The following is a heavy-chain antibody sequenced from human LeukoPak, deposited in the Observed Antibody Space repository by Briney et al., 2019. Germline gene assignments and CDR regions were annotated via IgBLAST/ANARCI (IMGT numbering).Heavy chain of an antibody. CDR1: GFTLCDTR. D-gene: IGHD2-21*01. V-gene: IGHV3-15*01. CDR2: IQSKTDGGTT. CDR3: TAWSCQIAH. J-gene: IGHJ4*02. Sequence: GGSLRLSCAASGFTLCDTRMTWVRQAPGKGLECVGFIQSKTDGGTTDSATPVKGRFTVSRDDSKNTLYLQMNSLKTEDTAVYYCTAWSCQIAHWVQGGLVTVSS.